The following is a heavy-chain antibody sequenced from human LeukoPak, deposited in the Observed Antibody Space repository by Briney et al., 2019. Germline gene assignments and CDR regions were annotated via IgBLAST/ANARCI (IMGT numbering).Heavy chain of an antibody. Sequence: ASVKVSCKVSGYTLTELSMHWVRQAPGKGLEWMGGFDPEDGETIYAQKFQGRVTMTEDTSTDTAYMELSSLRSEDTAVYYCATDGFGELSDDYWGQGTLVTVSS. J-gene: IGHJ4*02. CDR3: ATDGFGELSDDY. D-gene: IGHD3-10*01. CDR2: FDPEDGET. V-gene: IGHV1-24*01. CDR1: GYTLTELS.